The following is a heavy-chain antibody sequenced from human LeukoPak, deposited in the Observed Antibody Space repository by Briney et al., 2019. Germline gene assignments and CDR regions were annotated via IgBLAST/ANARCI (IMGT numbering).Heavy chain of an antibody. D-gene: IGHD4-11*01. CDR3: ARVFESTVTKARRLGLVYYYMDV. V-gene: IGHV4-39*02. J-gene: IGHJ6*03. CDR2: IYYSGST. CDR1: GGSISSSSYY. Sequence: KPSETLSLTCTVSGGSISSSSYYWGWIRRSPGKGLEWIGSIYYSGSTHNNPSLRSRITISVDTSKNHFSLKLTSVTAADTAVYYCARVFESTVTKARRLGLVYYYMDVWGKGTTVTVSS.